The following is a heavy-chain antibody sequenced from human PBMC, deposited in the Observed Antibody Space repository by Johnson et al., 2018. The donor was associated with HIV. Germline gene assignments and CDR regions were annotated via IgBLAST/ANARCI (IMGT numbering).Heavy chain of an antibody. J-gene: IGHJ3*02. D-gene: IGHD3-10*01. Sequence: QLVESGGGVVQPGRSLRLSCAASGFTFSSYAMHWVRQAPGKGLEWVAVISYDGSNKYYADSVKGRFTISRDNSKNTLYLQMNSLRAEDTAVYYCAKVPNGSGPNDAFDIWGQGTMVTVSS. CDR2: ISYDGSNK. CDR1: GFTFSSYA. V-gene: IGHV3-30-3*01. CDR3: AKVPNGSGPNDAFDI.